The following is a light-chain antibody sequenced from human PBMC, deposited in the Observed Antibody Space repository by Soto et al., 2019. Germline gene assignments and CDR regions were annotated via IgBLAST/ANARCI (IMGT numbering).Light chain of an antibody. CDR1: QSISSY. Sequence: EIGLTQSPATLSLSPGERATLSCRASQSISSYLAWYQQKPGQAPRLLIYDAYNRATGIPARLSGSGSGTDFTLTISTLEPEDFAVYYCQKRSAWPLTFGGGTKVEIK. CDR2: DAY. CDR3: QKRSAWPLT. V-gene: IGKV3-11*01. J-gene: IGKJ4*01.